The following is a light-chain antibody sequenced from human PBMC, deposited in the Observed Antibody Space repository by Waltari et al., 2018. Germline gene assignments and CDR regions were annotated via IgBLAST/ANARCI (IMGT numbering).Light chain of an antibody. J-gene: IGKJ5*01. CDR2: WAS. CDR3: QQYYSTPRT. V-gene: IGKV4-1*01. Sequence: DIVMTQSPDSLAVSLGERATTNCKSSQRVLYSSNTKNYLAWYQQKPGQPPKLLIYWASTRESGVPDRFSGSGSGTDFTLTISSLQAEDVAVYYCQQYYSTPRTFGQGTRLEIK. CDR1: QRVLYSSNTKNY.